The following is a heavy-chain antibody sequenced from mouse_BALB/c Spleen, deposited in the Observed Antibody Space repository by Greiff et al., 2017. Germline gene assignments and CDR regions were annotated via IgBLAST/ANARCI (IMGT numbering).Heavy chain of an antibody. V-gene: IGHV1-20*02. D-gene: IGHD2-1*01. CDR1: GYSFTGYF. CDR2: INPYNGDT. J-gene: IGHJ4*01. CDR3: AREGNYSYAMDY. Sequence: VQLQQSGAELVKPGASVKISCKASGYSFTGYFMNWVMQSHGKSLEWIGRINPYNGDTFYNQKFKGKATLTVDKSSSTAHMELRSLASEDSAVYYCAREGNYSYAMDYWGQGTSVTVSS.